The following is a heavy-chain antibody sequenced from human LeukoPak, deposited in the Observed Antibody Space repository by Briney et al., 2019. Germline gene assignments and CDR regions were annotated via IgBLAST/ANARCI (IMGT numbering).Heavy chain of an antibody. J-gene: IGHJ4*02. CDR1: GYTFTSYG. V-gene: IGHV1-18*01. Sequence: GASVKVSCKASGYTFTSYGISWVRQAPGQGLEWMGWISAYNGNTNSAQKLQGRVTMTTDTSTSTAYMELRSLRSDDTAVYYCARVCLGLGYCSSTSHWGQGTLVTVSS. CDR2: ISAYNGNT. CDR3: ARVCLGLGYCSSTSH. D-gene: IGHD2-2*01.